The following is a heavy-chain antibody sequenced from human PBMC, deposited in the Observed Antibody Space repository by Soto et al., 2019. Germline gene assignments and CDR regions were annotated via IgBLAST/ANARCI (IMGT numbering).Heavy chain of an antibody. CDR3: AKDNSLHWFDP. V-gene: IGHV3-23*01. D-gene: IGHD2-15*01. CDR1: GFSFSTYA. J-gene: IGHJ5*02. Sequence: GGSLRLSCATSGFSFSTYAMTWVRQAPGKGLEWVATFNGNGGGTYYADSVKGRFTIYRDNSKNTLYLQMDSLRAEDTATYYCAKDNSLHWFDPWGQGTLVTVSS. CDR2: FNGNGGGT.